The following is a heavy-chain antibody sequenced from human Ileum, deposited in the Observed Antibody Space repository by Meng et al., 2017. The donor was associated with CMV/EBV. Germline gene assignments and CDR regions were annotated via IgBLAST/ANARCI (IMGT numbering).Heavy chain of an antibody. D-gene: IGHD3-16*01. V-gene: IGHV5-51*01. CDR1: RYRFSAYW. CDR2: ISPGDSDT. CDR3: ARRFSGEPFDS. Sequence: SCQGSRYRFSAYWIAWVRQMPGNGLEWMGIISPGDSDTSYGPSFHGQVTISADKSINTAYLQWSSLKASDSAIYYCARRFSGEPFDSWGQGTLVTVSS. J-gene: IGHJ4*02.